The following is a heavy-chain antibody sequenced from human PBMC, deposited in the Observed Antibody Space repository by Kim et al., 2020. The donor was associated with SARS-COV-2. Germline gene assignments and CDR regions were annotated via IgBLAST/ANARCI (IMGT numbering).Heavy chain of an antibody. Sequence: SVKVSYKASGGTFSSYAISWVRQAPGQGLEWMGGIIPIFGTANYAQKFQGRVTITADESTSTAYMELSSLRSEDTAVYYCASSHYYDSSGYYYSFDYWGQGTLVTVSS. CDR3: ASSHYYDSSGYYYSFDY. CDR2: IIPIFGTA. V-gene: IGHV1-69*13. J-gene: IGHJ4*02. D-gene: IGHD3-22*01. CDR1: GGTFSSYA.